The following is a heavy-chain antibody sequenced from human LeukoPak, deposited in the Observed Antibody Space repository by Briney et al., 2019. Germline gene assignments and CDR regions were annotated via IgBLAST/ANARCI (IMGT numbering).Heavy chain of an antibody. Sequence: RGGSLRLSRVPSRITFRDYYMNSIGQAGGKGISRISYISGSGSTKYYADSVKGRFTISRDNAKNSLYLQMNSLRAEDTAVYYCARGGYCSNVVCYTSRSLDYWGQGTLVTVSS. D-gene: IGHD2-8*01. CDR1: RITFRDYY. V-gene: IGHV3-11*01. J-gene: IGHJ4*02. CDR2: ISGSGSTK. CDR3: ARGGYCSNVVCYTSRSLDY.